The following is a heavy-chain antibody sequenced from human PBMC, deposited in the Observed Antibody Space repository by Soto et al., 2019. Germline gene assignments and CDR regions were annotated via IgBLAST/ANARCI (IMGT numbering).Heavy chain of an antibody. CDR1: GYTFTSYG. Sequence: ASVKVSCKASGYTFTSYGISWVRQAPGQGLEWMGWISAYNGNANYAQKLQGRVTMTTDTSTSTAYMELRSLRSDDTAVYYCASSRGYSGYDGGWFDPWGQGTLVTVSS. J-gene: IGHJ5*02. CDR3: ASSRGYSGYDGGWFDP. V-gene: IGHV1-18*01. CDR2: ISAYNGNA. D-gene: IGHD5-12*01.